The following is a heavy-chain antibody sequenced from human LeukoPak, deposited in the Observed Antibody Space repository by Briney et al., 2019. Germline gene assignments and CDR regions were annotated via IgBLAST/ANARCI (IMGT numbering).Heavy chain of an antibody. CDR3: AKDDGYCSSTSCYRLSHAFDI. J-gene: IGHJ3*02. CDR2: ISSSSSTI. V-gene: IGHV3-48*01. Sequence: TGGSLRLSCAASGFTVSSNYMSWVRQAPGKGLEWVSYISSSSSTIYYADSVKGRFTISRDNAKNSLYLQMNSLRAEDTAVYYCAKDDGYCSSTSCYRLSHAFDIWGQGTMVTVSS. CDR1: GFTVSSNY. D-gene: IGHD2-2*03.